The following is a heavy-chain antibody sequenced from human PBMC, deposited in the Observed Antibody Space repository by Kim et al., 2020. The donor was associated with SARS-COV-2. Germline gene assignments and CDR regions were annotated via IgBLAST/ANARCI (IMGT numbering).Heavy chain of an antibody. D-gene: IGHD3-10*01. J-gene: IGHJ6*02. CDR2: INTNTGNP. Sequence: ASVKVSCKASGYTFTSYAMNWVRQAPGQGLEWMGWINTNTGNPTYAQGFTGRFVFSLDTSVSTAYLQISSLKAEDTAVYYCASPPPYYYGSGSYYNDYYYYGMDVWGQGTTVTVSS. CDR1: GYTFTSYA. CDR3: ASPPPYYYGSGSYYNDYYYYGMDV. V-gene: IGHV7-4-1*02.